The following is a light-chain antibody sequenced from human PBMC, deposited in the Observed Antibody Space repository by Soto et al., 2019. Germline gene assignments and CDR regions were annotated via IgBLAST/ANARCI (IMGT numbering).Light chain of an antibody. Sequence: EIVLTQSPATLSLSPGERATLSCRASQSVGTYLAWYQHNPGQAPRLLIYDASNRATGIPARFSGSGSGTDFTLTISSPEPEDFAVYYCQQRYNWSKTFGQGTKLEV. CDR3: QQRYNWSKT. V-gene: IGKV3-11*01. J-gene: IGKJ2*01. CDR1: QSVGTY. CDR2: DAS.